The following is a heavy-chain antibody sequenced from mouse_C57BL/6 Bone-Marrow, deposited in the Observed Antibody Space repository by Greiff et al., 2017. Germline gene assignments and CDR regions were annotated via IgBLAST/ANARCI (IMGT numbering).Heavy chain of an antibody. Sequence: QVTLKESGPGILQSSQTLSLTCSFSGFSLSTSGMGVSWIRQPSGKGLEWLAHIYWDDDKRYNPSLKSRLTISKDTSRNQVFLKITIVDTADTATYYCARRAGYYGYYDSYWYFDVWGTGTTVTVSS. CDR3: ARRAGYYGYYDSYWYFDV. CDR2: IYWDDDK. CDR1: GFSLSTSGMG. J-gene: IGHJ1*03. V-gene: IGHV8-12*01. D-gene: IGHD2-1*01.